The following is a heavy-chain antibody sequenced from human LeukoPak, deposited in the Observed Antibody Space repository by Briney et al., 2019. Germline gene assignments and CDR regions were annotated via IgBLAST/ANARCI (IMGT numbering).Heavy chain of an antibody. Sequence: PGGSLRLSCAASGFTFSSYAMSWVRQAPGKGLEWVSAISGSGGSTYYADSVKGRFTISRDNSKNTLYLQMNSLRAEDTAVYYCAKALLQHIVVVTAILGAFDIWGQGTMVTVSS. D-gene: IGHD2-21*02. CDR3: AKALLQHIVVVTAILGAFDI. CDR2: ISGSGGST. V-gene: IGHV3-23*01. J-gene: IGHJ3*02. CDR1: GFTFSSYA.